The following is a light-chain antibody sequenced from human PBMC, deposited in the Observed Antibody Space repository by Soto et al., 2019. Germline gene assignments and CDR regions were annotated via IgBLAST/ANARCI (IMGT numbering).Light chain of an antibody. J-gene: IGKJ5*01. Sequence: EVVLTQSPATLSLSPGERATLSCRASQNVIKYLAWYQQKPGQAPRLLIYDTSNRATGVPARFSGSGSGTEFTPTISSLEAEDFAVYYCQQRYNWPPVTFGQGTRLEIK. CDR2: DTS. V-gene: IGKV3-11*01. CDR3: QQRYNWPPVT. CDR1: QNVIKY.